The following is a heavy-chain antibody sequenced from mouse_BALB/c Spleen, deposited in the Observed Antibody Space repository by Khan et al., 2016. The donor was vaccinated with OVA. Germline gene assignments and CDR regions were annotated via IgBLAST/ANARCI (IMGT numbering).Heavy chain of an antibody. V-gene: IGHV1-4*01. CDR1: GYTFTTYT. J-gene: IGHJ3*01. D-gene: IGHD3-2*01. CDR2: INPSNDYT. CDR3: ARSGQLGLRGGFTY. Sequence: VQLQESGAELARPGASVKMSCKTSGYTFTTYTLHWVKQRPGRSLEWIGYINPSNDYTNYNQKFKDKSTLTADKSSSTAYMKLSSLTSEDSAVYYCARSGQLGLRGGFTYWGQGTLVTVSA.